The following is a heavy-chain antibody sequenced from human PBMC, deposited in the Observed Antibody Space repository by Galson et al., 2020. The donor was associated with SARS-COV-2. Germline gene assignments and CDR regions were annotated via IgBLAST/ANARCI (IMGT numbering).Heavy chain of an antibody. V-gene: IGHV3-66*02. D-gene: IGHD3-3*01. J-gene: IGHJ4*02. Sequence: TGGSLRLSCAASGFTVSSNYMSWVRQAPGKGLEWVSVIYSGGSTYYADSVKDRFTMSRDNSKNTLYLQMNSLRAEDTAVYYCARDPARVTIFGVVNEYYLDNWGQGTVVTVSS. CDR1: GFTVSSNY. CDR3: ARDPARVTIFGVVNEYYLDN. CDR2: IYSGGST.